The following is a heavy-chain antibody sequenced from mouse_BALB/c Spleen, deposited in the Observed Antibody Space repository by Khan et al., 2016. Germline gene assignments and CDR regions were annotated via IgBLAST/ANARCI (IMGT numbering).Heavy chain of an antibody. CDR2: IIPSSGYT. CDR3: ARNLDY. CDR1: GYTFSTYW. V-gene: IGHV1-7*01. Sequence: QVQLQQSGTELAKPGASVKMSCKASGYTFSTYWMHWVKQRPGQGLEWMGYIIPSSGYTDYNQKFKDKATLTADKSSSTAYMQLSSLISEDSAVYYCARNLDYWGQGTTLTVSS. J-gene: IGHJ2*01.